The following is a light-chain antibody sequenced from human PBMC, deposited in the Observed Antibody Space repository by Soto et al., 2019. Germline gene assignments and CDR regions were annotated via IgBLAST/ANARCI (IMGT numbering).Light chain of an antibody. V-gene: IGLV2-11*01. CDR3: CSYAGSYTYV. J-gene: IGLJ1*01. CDR2: DVN. CDR1: SSDVGGYKY. Sequence: QSVLAQPRSVSGCPGQSVTISCSGTSSDVGGYKYVSWYQQHPGKAPELMIYDVNKRPSGVPDRFSGSKSGNTASLTISGLQAEDEADYYCCSYAGSYTYVFGTGTKAPS.